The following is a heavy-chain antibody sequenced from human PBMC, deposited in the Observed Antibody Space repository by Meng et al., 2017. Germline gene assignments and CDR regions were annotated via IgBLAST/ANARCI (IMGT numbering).Heavy chain of an antibody. D-gene: IGHD5-18*01. V-gene: IGHV3-15*01. CDR3: TTGLPPFDY. CDR1: GFTFSSYA. J-gene: IGHJ4*02. Sequence: GESLKISCAASGFTFSSYAMSWVRQAPGKGLEWVGRIKSKTDGGTTDYAAPVKGRFTISRDDSKNTLYLQMNSLKTEDTAVYYCTTGLPPFDYWGQGTLVTVSS. CDR2: IKSKTDGGTT.